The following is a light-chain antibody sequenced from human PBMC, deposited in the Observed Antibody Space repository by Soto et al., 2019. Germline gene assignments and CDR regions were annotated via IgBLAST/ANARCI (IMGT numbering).Light chain of an antibody. CDR3: QQSYTTPLT. CDR1: QSVLYSSNNKNY. CDR2: WAC. V-gene: IGKV4-1*01. Sequence: DIVMTQSPDSLAVSLGERATINCKSSQSVLYSSNNKNYLAWYQQKPGQPPKLIIHWACTRASGVPDRFSGRGAGTDFTLTISSLQADDVAVYYCQQSYTTPLTFGGGTKVEIK. J-gene: IGKJ4*01.